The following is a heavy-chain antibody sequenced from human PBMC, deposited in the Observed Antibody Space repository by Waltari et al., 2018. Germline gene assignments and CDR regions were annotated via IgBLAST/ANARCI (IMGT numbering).Heavy chain of an antibody. CDR3: ARGRGSDDAFDI. Sequence: EVQLVESGGGLVQPGGSLSLSCAASGFTFSSYEMNWVRRAPGKGLEWGSYISSSGSTIYYEDSVKGRFTMSRDNAKNSLYLQMNSLRAEDTAVYYGARGRGSDDAFDIWGQGTMVTVSS. D-gene: IGHD1-26*01. CDR1: GFTFSSYE. CDR2: ISSSGSTI. V-gene: IGHV3-48*03. J-gene: IGHJ3*02.